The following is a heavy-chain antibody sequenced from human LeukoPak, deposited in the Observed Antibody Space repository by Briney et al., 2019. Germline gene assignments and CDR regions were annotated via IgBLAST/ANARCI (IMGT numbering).Heavy chain of an antibody. CDR2: IYYSGST. D-gene: IGHD6-13*01. CDR3: ARQCSSCPRKPWAFYAFDI. CDR1: GGSISSSSYY. Sequence: SETLSLTCTVSGGSISSSSYYWGWIRQPPGKELEWIGSIYYSGSTYYNPSLKSRVTISVDTSKNQFSLKLSSVTAADTAVYYCARQCSSCPRKPWAFYAFDIWGQGTMVTVSS. V-gene: IGHV4-39*01. J-gene: IGHJ3*02.